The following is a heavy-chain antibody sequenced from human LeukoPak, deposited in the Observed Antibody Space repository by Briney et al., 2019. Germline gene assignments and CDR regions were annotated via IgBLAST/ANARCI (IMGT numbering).Heavy chain of an antibody. CDR1: GFTFSSYA. CDR2: ISGSGGST. J-gene: IGHJ5*02. V-gene: IGHV3-23*01. Sequence: GGSLRLSCAASGFTFSSYAMSWVRQAPGKGLEWVSAISGSGGSTYYADSVKGRFTISRDNSKNTLYLQMNSLRAEDTAVYYCAKDPXSWXGXXXFDPWGQGTXVTVSS. D-gene: IGHD6-13*01. CDR3: AKDPXSWXGXXXFDP.